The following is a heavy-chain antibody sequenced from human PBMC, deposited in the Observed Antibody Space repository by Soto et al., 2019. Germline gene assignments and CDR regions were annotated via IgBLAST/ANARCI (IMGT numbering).Heavy chain of an antibody. D-gene: IGHD2-8*01. CDR2: IYYSGRT. J-gene: IGHJ4*02. Sequence: QLQLQESGPGLVKPSETLSLTCSVSDGSITSSSYYWAWIRQLPGKRLEWIGCIYYSGRTYYSPSLKSRLTISIDMSRSQFSLQLSSVTAADTAVYYCVRVGYCTNGVCSFDYWAQGTLVTVSS. CDR1: DGSITSSSYY. V-gene: IGHV4-39*01. CDR3: VRVGYCTNGVCSFDY.